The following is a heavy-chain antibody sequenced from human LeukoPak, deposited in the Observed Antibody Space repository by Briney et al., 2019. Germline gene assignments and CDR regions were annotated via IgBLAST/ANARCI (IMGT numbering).Heavy chain of an antibody. V-gene: IGHV3-30*04. CDR2: ISYDGSNK. J-gene: IGHJ3*02. CDR1: GFTFSSYT. CDR3: AKEILGNI. D-gene: IGHD3-3*01. Sequence: GGSLRLSCAASGFTFSSYTMHWVRQAPGKGLEWVAFISYDGSNKYYADSVKGRFTISRDNSKNTLYLQMNSLRAEDTALYYCAKEILGNIWGQGTMVTVSS.